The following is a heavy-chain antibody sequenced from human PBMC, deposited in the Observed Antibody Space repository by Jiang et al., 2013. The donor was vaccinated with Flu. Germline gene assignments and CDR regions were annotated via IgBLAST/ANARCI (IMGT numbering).Heavy chain of an antibody. CDR1: GFTFSSYE. CDR2: ISSSGSTI. J-gene: IGHJ4*02. V-gene: IGHV3-48*03. D-gene: IGHD2-2*01. CDR3: ARGAISGYYFDY. Sequence: GLVQPGGSLRLSCAASGFTFSSYEMNWVRQAPGKGLEWVSYISSSGSTIYYADSVKGRFTISRDNAKNSLYLQMNSLRAEDTAVYYCARGAISGYYFDYWGQGTLVTVSS.